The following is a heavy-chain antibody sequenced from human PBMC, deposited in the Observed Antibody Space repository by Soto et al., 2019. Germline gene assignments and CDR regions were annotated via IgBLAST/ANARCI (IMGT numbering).Heavy chain of an antibody. CDR1: GGSISSGGYS. CDR2: IYHSGST. CDR3: ARAGSYGYTTFDY. D-gene: IGHD5-18*01. Sequence: PSETLSLTCAVSGGSISSGGYSWSWIRQPPGKGLEWIGYIYHSGSTYYNPSLKSRVTISVDRSKNQFSLKLSSVTAADTAVYYCARAGSYGYTTFDYWGQGTLVTVSS. V-gene: IGHV4-30-2*01. J-gene: IGHJ4*02.